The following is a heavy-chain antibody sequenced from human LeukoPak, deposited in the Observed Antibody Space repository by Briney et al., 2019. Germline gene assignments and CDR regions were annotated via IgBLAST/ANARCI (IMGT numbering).Heavy chain of an antibody. CDR1: GFTFSSYS. J-gene: IGHJ4*02. V-gene: IGHV3-30*18. D-gene: IGHD2-2*01. CDR2: ISYDGSNK. Sequence: GGSLRLSCAASGFTFSSYSMNWVRQAPGKGLEWVAVISYDGSNKYYADSVKGRFTISRDNSKNTLYLQMNSLRAEDTAVYYCAKVHDIVVVPARMGFDYWGQGTLVTVSS. CDR3: AKVHDIVVVPARMGFDY.